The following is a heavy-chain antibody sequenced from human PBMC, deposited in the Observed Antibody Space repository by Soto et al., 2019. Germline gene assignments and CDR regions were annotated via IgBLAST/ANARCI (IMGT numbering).Heavy chain of an antibody. CDR3: AKSSGYDFVRTHGMDV. CDR1: GFTFSIYG. Sequence: GGSLRLSCAASGFTFSIYGMHWVRQAPGKGLEWVAVISYDGSNKYYADSVKGRFTISRDNSKNTLYLQMNSLRAEDTAVYYCAKSSGYDFVRTHGMDVWGQGTTVTVSS. D-gene: IGHD5-12*01. J-gene: IGHJ6*02. V-gene: IGHV3-30*18. CDR2: ISYDGSNK.